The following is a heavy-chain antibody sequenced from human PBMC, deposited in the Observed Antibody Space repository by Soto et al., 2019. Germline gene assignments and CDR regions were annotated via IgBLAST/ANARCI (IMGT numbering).Heavy chain of an antibody. J-gene: IGHJ6*02. V-gene: IGHV4-34*01. CDR2: INHSGST. CDR3: ARGWEATFGVVPFPRNYGMDV. Sequence: SDALSLTSAVYGGSFSGYYWSWIRQPAGKGLEWIGEINHSGSTNYNPSLKSRVTISVDTSKNQFSLKLSSVTAADTAVYYCARGWEATFGVVPFPRNYGMDVWGQGTTVTVSS. CDR1: GGSFSGYY. D-gene: IGHD3-3*01.